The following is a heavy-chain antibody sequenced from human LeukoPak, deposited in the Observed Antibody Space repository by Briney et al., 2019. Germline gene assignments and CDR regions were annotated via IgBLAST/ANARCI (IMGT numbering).Heavy chain of an antibody. D-gene: IGHD1-26*01. Sequence: ASVKVSCKASGGTFSSYAISWVRQAPGQGLEWMGGIIPIFGTANYAQKFQGRVTITADKSKSTAYMEMSSLRSEDTAVYYCARDVSGSYHQFDYWGQGTLVTVSS. V-gene: IGHV1-69*06. CDR3: ARDVSGSYHQFDY. CDR1: GGTFSSYA. CDR2: IIPIFGTA. J-gene: IGHJ4*02.